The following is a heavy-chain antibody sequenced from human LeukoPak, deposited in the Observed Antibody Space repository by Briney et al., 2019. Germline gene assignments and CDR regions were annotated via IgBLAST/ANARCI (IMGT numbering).Heavy chain of an antibody. CDR2: IYYSGST. CDR3: ARGGGYYDSMI. CDR1: GGSISSYY. Sequence: SETLSLTCTVSGGSISSYYWSWIRQPPGRGLEWIGYIYYSGSTSYNPSLKSRVTISVDTSKSQFSLKLSSVTAADTAVYYCARGGGYYDSMIWGQGTLVTVSS. J-gene: IGHJ4*02. V-gene: IGHV4-59*01. D-gene: IGHD5-12*01.